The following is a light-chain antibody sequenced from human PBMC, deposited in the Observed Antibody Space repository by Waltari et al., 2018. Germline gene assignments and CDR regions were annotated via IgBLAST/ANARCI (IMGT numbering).Light chain of an antibody. CDR1: QSITNW. V-gene: IGKV1-5*03. CDR3: QQYDNYWT. CDR2: RAS. Sequence: DIQMTQSPSTLSASVGDRVTLTCRASQSITNWLAWYQQKPGKAPKLLNYRASNLESGVPSRFSGSGSGTEFTLTISSLQPDDFATYYCQQYDNYWTFGQGTKVEIK. J-gene: IGKJ1*01.